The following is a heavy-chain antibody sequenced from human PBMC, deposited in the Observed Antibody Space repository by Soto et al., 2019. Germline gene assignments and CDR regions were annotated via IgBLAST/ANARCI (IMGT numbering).Heavy chain of an antibody. CDR3: ARDRRGSLDY. CDR2: ISYDGSNK. V-gene: IGHV3-30-3*01. Sequence: QVQLVESGGGVVRPGRSLRLFCAASGFTFSSYAMHWVRQAPGKGLEWVAVISYDGSNKYYADSVKGRFTISRDNSKNTLYLQMNSLRAEDTAVYYCARDRRGSLDYWGQGTLVTVSS. D-gene: IGHD5-12*01. J-gene: IGHJ4*02. CDR1: GFTFSSYA.